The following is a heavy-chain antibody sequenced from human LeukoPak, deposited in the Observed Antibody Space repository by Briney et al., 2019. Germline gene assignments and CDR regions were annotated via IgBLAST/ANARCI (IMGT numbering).Heavy chain of an antibody. D-gene: IGHD2-15*01. CDR1: GGSISSGDYY. Sequence: NPSQTLSLTCTVSGGSISSGDYYWSWIRQPPGKGLEWIGYIYYSGSTYYNPSLKSRVTISVDTSKNQFSLKLSSVTAADTAVYYCARGTGYCSGGSCYKSYAFDIWGQGTMVTVSS. J-gene: IGHJ3*02. V-gene: IGHV4-31*03. CDR2: IYYSGST. CDR3: ARGTGYCSGGSCYKSYAFDI.